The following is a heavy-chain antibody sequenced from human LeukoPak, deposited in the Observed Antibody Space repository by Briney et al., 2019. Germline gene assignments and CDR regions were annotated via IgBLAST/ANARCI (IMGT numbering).Heavy chain of an antibody. CDR3: ARVLWELLAFDI. Sequence: GGSLRLSCAASGFTVSSNYMSWVRQAPGKGLEWVSVIYSGGSTYYADSVKGRFTISRDNSKNTLYLQMNSLRAEDTAVYYCARVLWELLAFDIWGQGTMVTVSS. CDR2: IYSGGST. CDR1: GFTVSSNY. D-gene: IGHD1-26*01. J-gene: IGHJ3*02. V-gene: IGHV3-53*01.